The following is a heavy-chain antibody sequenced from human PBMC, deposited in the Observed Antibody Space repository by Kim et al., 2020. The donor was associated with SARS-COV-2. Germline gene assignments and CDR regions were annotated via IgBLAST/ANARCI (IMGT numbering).Heavy chain of an antibody. CDR3: AKDQIHKNGLYDSFDV. CDR1: GFTFETYA. D-gene: IGHD2-8*01. Sequence: GGSLRLSCVGSGFTFETYAMSWVRQASGKGLEWVSTMGGGDNDRYYADSVKGRFTISRDNPKNTLFLHMNSPRVEDTALYFCAKDQIHKNGLYDSFDVWGLGTLVSVSS. V-gene: IGHV3-23*01. CDR2: MGGGDNDR. J-gene: IGHJ3*01.